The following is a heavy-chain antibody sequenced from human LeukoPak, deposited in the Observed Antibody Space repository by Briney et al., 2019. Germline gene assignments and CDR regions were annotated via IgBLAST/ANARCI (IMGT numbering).Heavy chain of an antibody. J-gene: IGHJ6*02. CDR1: GYTFTGYY. V-gene: IGHV1-2*02. Sequence: ASVKVSCKASGYTFTGYYMHWVRQAPGQGLEWMGWINPNSGGTNYAQKFQGRVTMTRDTSISTAYMELSRLRSDDTAVYYCARSGYSSGGSCYSTYGMDVWGQGTTVTVSS. CDR2: INPNSGGT. D-gene: IGHD2-15*01. CDR3: ARSGYSSGGSCYSTYGMDV.